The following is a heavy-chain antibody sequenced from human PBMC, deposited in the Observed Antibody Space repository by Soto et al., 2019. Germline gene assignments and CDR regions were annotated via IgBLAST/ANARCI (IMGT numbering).Heavy chain of an antibody. CDR1: GFSFSSIGEG. V-gene: IGHV2-5*02. D-gene: IGHD2-21*02. J-gene: IGHJ6*02. Sequence: QITLKESGPTLVKPTQTLTLTCTFPGFSFSSIGEGVGWIRQPPGKALEWLALIYWDDDKRYSPSLKSRLTITKDTSKNPVVLTMTSMDPVDTATYYCVQSRCGGDCLQSYSSHSYYGLDVWGQGTTVTVSS. CDR2: IYWDDDK. CDR3: VQSRCGGDCLQSYSSHSYYGLDV.